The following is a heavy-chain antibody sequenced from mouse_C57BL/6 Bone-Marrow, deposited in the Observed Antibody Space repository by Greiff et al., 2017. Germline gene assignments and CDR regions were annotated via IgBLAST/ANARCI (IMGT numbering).Heavy chain of an antibody. V-gene: IGHV5-9*01. J-gene: IGHJ3*01. D-gene: IGHD1-1*01. CDR2: ISGGGGNT. Sequence: EVKLMESGGGLVQPGGSLKLSCAASGFTFSSYTMSWVRQTPEKRLEWVATISGGGGNTYYPDSVKGRFTISRDNAKNTLYLQMSSLRSEDTALYYCARDTTESWFAYWGQGTLVTVSA. CDR1: GFTFSSYT. CDR3: ARDTTESWFAY.